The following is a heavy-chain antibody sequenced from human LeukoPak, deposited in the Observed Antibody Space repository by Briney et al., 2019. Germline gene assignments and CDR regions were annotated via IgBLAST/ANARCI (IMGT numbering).Heavy chain of an antibody. CDR1: GGSISSGVYY. Sequence: PSETLSLTCTVSGGSISSGVYYWSWIRQPAGKGLEWIGRIYTSGSTNYNPSLNSRVTISVDTSKNQFSLKLSSVTAADTAVYYCARGEGDYYGSGSYSWYFDYWGQGTLVTVSS. V-gene: IGHV4-61*02. CDR2: IYTSGST. J-gene: IGHJ4*02. CDR3: ARGEGDYYGSGSYSWYFDY. D-gene: IGHD3-10*01.